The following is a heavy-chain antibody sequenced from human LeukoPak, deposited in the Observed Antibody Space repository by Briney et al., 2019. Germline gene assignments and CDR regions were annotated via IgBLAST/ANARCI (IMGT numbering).Heavy chain of an antibody. CDR2: ISSSSSYI. Sequence: GGSLRLSCAASGFTFSSYSMNWVRQAPGKGLEWVSSISSSSSYIYYADSVKGRFTISRDNAKNSLYLQMNSLRAEDTAVYYCAKDPYDFWSGRDYWGQGTLVTVSS. D-gene: IGHD3-3*01. J-gene: IGHJ4*02. CDR3: AKDPYDFWSGRDY. V-gene: IGHV3-21*04. CDR1: GFTFSSYS.